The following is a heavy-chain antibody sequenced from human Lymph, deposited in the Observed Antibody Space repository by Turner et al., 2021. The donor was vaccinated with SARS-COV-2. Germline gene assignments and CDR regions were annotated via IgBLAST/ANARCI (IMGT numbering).Heavy chain of an antibody. J-gene: IGHJ6*02. Sequence: QVHLQESGPGLVRPSETLSLTCTVSGGCISSYHWSWIRQAPGKGLEWIGYIHYSGSTNYNLSLKSRVTISVDTSKNKFSLKQSSVTAADAAVYYCARNGFSGWYGGGMDDWGQGTTVTVSS. CDR1: GGCISSYH. V-gene: IGHV4-59*08. CDR3: ARNGFSGWYGGGMDD. CDR2: IHYSGST. D-gene: IGHD6-19*01.